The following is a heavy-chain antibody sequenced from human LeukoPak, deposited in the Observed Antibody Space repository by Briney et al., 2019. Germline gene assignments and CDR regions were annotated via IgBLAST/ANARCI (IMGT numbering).Heavy chain of an antibody. Sequence: GGSLRLSCTASGFTFSSYAMSWVRQAPGKGLEWVSAISGSGGSTYYADSVKGRFTISRDNSKNTLYLQMNSLRAEDTAVYYCAKDTGSRYYFDYWGQGTLVTVSS. CDR3: AKDTGSRYYFDY. V-gene: IGHV3-23*01. CDR1: GFTFSSYA. J-gene: IGHJ4*02. CDR2: ISGSGGST.